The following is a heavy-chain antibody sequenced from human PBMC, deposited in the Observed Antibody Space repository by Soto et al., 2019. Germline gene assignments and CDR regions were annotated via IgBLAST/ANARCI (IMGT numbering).Heavy chain of an antibody. D-gene: IGHD6-13*01. Sequence: QVQLVQSGAEVKKPGASVKVSCKASGYTFTSYAMHWVRQAPGQRLEWMGWINAGNGNTKYSQKFQGRVTITRDTSASTAYMELSSLRSEDTAVYYCARSDSRGGYYFDYWGQGTLVTVSS. CDR2: INAGNGNT. J-gene: IGHJ4*02. CDR3: ARSDSRGGYYFDY. V-gene: IGHV1-3*01. CDR1: GYTFTSYA.